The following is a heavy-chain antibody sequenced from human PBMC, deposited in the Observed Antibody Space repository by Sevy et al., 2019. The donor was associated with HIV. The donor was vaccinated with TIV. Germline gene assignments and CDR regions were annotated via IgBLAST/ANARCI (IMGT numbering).Heavy chain of an antibody. Sequence: ASVKVSCKASGYTFTGYYMHWVRQAPGQGLEWMGWINPNSGGTNYAQKFQGRVTMTRDTSISTAYMELSRLSSDDTAVYYCARGRGGQWLVPLGLDYWGQGTLVTVSS. J-gene: IGHJ4*02. CDR2: INPNSGGT. V-gene: IGHV1-2*02. CDR1: GYTFTGYY. D-gene: IGHD6-19*01. CDR3: ARGRGGQWLVPLGLDY.